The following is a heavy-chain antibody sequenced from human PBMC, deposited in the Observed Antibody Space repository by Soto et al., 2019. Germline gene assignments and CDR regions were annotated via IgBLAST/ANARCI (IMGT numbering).Heavy chain of an antibody. CDR3: ARLFYYDTSGSYYYFDY. D-gene: IGHD3-22*01. V-gene: IGHV4-31*03. CDR2: IYYNGNT. Sequence: PSETLSLTCTVSGGSINSGGYYWSWIRQHPGKGLEWIGSIYYNGNTYYNPSLKSRITISLDTSRIQFSLKLSSVTAADTAVYYCARLFYYDTSGSYYYFDYWGQGTLVTVSS. CDR1: GGSINSGGYY. J-gene: IGHJ4*02.